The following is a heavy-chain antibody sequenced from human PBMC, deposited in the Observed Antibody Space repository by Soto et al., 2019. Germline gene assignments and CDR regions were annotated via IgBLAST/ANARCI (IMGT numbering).Heavy chain of an antibody. CDR2: IYHSGST. Sequence: LSLTCAVSGGSISSSNWWSWVRQPPGKGLQWIGEIYHSGSTNYNPSLKSRVTISVDKSKNQFSLKLSSVTAADTAVYYCAVGFYSSSSNWFDPWGQGTLVTVSS. J-gene: IGHJ5*02. CDR3: AVGFYSSSSNWFDP. D-gene: IGHD6-6*01. CDR1: GGSISSSNW. V-gene: IGHV4-4*02.